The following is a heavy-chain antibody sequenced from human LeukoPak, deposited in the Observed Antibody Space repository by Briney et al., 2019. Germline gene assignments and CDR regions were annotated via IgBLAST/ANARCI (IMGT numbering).Heavy chain of an antibody. CDR3: AKDSRDYYYDSSGYYY. J-gene: IGHJ4*02. CDR2: ISGSGGST. CDR1: GFTFSSYA. D-gene: IGHD3-22*01. V-gene: IGHV3-23*01. Sequence: GGSLRLSCAASGFTFSSYAMSWVHQAPGKGLEWVSAISGSGGSTYYADSVKGRFTISRDNSKNTLYLQMNSLRAEDTAVYYCAKDSRDYYYDSSGYYYWGQGTLVTVSS.